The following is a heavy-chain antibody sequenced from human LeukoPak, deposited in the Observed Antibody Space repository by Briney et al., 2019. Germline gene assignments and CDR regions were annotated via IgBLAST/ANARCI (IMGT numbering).Heavy chain of an antibody. CDR2: IRSKAHGYAT. D-gene: IGHD3-22*01. Sequence: GGSLRLSCAASGFTFSGSAMHWVRQASGKGLEWVGRIRSKAHGYATAYAASVKGRFTISRDDSKNTAYLQMNSLKTEDTAVYYCTRHGGRDYYDSTEDAFDIWGQGTMVTVSS. CDR1: GFTFSGSA. J-gene: IGHJ3*02. CDR3: TRHGGRDYYDSTEDAFDI. V-gene: IGHV3-73*01.